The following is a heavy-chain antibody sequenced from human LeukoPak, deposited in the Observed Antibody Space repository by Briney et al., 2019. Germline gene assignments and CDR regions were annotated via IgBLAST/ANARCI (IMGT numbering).Heavy chain of an antibody. V-gene: IGHV3-48*04. J-gene: IGHJ4*02. Sequence: GGSLRLSCAASGFTFSSYSMNWVRQAPGKGLEWVSYISSSSTRIYYTDSVKGRFTISRDNAKNSLYLQMNSLRAEDTAVYYCAKFLMTAVTTGFGSWGQGTLVTVSS. CDR2: ISSSSTRI. CDR1: GFTFSSYS. CDR3: AKFLMTAVTTGFGS. D-gene: IGHD4-17*01.